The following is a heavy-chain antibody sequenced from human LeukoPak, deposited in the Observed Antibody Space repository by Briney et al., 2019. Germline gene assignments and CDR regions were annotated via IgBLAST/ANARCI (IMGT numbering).Heavy chain of an antibody. CDR2: ISGSGSST. D-gene: IGHD3-16*01. CDR3: AKDREGVRITFGGYYFDY. J-gene: IGHJ4*02. CDR1: GFTFSSYA. V-gene: IGHV3-23*01. Sequence: GGSLRLSCAASGFTFSSYAMSWVRQAPGKGLEWVSAISGSGSSTYYADSVKGRFTISRDNSKNTLYLQMNSLRAEDTAVYYCAKDREGVRITFGGYYFDYWGQGTLVTVSS.